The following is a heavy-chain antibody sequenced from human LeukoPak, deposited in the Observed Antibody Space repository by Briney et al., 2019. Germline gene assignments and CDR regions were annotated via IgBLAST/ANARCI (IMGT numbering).Heavy chain of an antibody. J-gene: IGHJ4*02. Sequence: PGGSLRPSCAASGSTLADYGMGWVRQAPGKGLEWVAFIRYDGSNKYYADSVKGRFTISRDNDKNSLYLQMNSLRAEETAVYYCARDHFYDSSGYYFRNFDYWGQGTLVTVSS. D-gene: IGHD3-22*01. V-gene: IGHV3-30*02. CDR1: GSTLADYG. CDR2: IRYDGSNK. CDR3: ARDHFYDSSGYYFRNFDY.